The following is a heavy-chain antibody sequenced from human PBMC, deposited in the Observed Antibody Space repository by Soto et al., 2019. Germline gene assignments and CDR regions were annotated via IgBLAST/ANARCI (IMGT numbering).Heavy chain of an antibody. CDR3: ARVNSTYYYDSSGYYYAGGGYDY. D-gene: IGHD3-22*01. Sequence: QVQLQQWGAGLLKPSETLSLTCAVYGGSFSGYYWSWIRQPPGKGLEWIGEINHSGSTNYNPSLKSRVTISVDTSKNQFSLKLSSVTAADTAVYYCARVNSTYYYDSSGYYYAGGGYDYWGQGTLVTVSS. CDR1: GGSFSGYY. J-gene: IGHJ4*02. V-gene: IGHV4-34*01. CDR2: INHSGST.